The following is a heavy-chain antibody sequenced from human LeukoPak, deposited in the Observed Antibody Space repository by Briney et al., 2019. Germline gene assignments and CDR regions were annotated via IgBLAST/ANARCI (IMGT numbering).Heavy chain of an antibody. CDR2: INPNSGGT. CDR1: GYTFTGYY. Sequence: ASVKVSCKASGYTFTGYYMHWVRQAPGQGLEWMGWINPNSGGTNYAQKFQGRVTMTRDMSTSTVYMELSSLRSEDTAVYYCARESSRSNYDSSGYTPHGYWGQGTLVTVSS. J-gene: IGHJ4*02. CDR3: ARESSRSNYDSSGYTPHGY. D-gene: IGHD3-22*01. V-gene: IGHV1-2*02.